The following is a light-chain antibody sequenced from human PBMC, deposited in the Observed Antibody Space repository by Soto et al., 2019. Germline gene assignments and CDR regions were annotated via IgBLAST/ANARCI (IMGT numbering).Light chain of an antibody. CDR1: SSDVGAYNY. CDR2: EVS. Sequence: QSVLTQPPSASGFPGQAVTISCTGTSSDVGAYNYVSWYQQHPGKAPKLMIYEVSKRPSGVPDRFSGSKSGNTASLTVSGLQAEDEADYYCSSYAGGNNYVFGTGTKVTVL. CDR3: SSYAGGNNYV. J-gene: IGLJ1*01. V-gene: IGLV2-8*01.